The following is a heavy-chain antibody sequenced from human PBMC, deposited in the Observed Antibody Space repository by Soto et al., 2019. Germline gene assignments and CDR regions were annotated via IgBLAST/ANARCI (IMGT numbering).Heavy chain of an antibody. J-gene: IGHJ4*02. V-gene: IGHV3-21*04. Sequence: CAASGFTFSDYSINWVRQAPGKGLEWVSFISSSSNYIYYADSVKGRFTISRDNAKNSLFLQMNSLKAEDTAVYFCARTYSSSSPFDYWGLGTPVTVSS. CDR3: ARTYSSSSPFDY. CDR2: ISSSSNYI. D-gene: IGHD6-6*01. CDR1: GFTFSDYS.